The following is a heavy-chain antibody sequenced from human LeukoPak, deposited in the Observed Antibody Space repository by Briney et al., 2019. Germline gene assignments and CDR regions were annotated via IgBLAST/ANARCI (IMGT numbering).Heavy chain of an antibody. Sequence: PGGSRRLSCAASGFTFSSYSMNWVRQAPGKGLEWVSFISSSSNYIYYADSVKGRFTISRDNAKNSLYLQMNSLRAEDTAVYYCARGYCSSTNCPIDYWGQGTLVTVSS. CDR3: ARGYCSSTNCPIDY. CDR1: GFTFSSYS. CDR2: ISSSSNYI. J-gene: IGHJ4*02. V-gene: IGHV3-21*01. D-gene: IGHD2-2*01.